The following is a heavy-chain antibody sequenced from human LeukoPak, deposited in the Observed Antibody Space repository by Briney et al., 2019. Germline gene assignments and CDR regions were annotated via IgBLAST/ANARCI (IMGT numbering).Heavy chain of an antibody. V-gene: IGHV3-23*01. CDR1: GFTVSSYA. CDR3: AKVRTAPGGGNWFNP. Sequence: GSLRLSCAASGFTVSSYAMSCVRQAPGKGLEWVSAISGSGGSTYYADSVKGRFTISRDNSKNTLYLQMNSLRAEDTAVYSCAKVRTAPGGGNWFNPWAPRTLLTVCS. D-gene: IGHD3-16*01. CDR2: ISGSGGST. J-gene: IGHJ5*02.